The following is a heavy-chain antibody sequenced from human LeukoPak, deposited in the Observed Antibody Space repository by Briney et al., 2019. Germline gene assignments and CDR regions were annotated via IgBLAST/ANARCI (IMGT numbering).Heavy chain of an antibody. CDR2: INPNSGGT. CDR1: GYTFTGYY. J-gene: IGHJ6*03. D-gene: IGHD4-17*01. V-gene: IGHV1-2*02. CDR3: ARGVIHYGDYYYYMDV. Sequence: ASVKVSCKASGYTFTGYYMHWVRQAPGQGREWMGWINPNSGGTNYAQKFQGRVTMTRDTSISTAYMELSRLRSDDTAVYYCARGVIHYGDYYYYMDVWGKGTTVTVSS.